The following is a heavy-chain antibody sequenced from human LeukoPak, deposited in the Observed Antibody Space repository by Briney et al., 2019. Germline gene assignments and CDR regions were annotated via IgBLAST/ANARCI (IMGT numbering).Heavy chain of an antibody. Sequence: GGSLRLSCAASGFTFSSYWMSWVRQAPGKGLEWVANIKQDGSEKYYVDSVKGRFTISRDNAKNSLYLQMNSLRAEDTAVYYCAVGQNDDAFDIWGQGTMVTVSS. CDR3: AVGQNDDAFDI. CDR2: IKQDGSEK. D-gene: IGHD1-1*01. CDR1: GFTFSSYW. J-gene: IGHJ3*02. V-gene: IGHV3-7*01.